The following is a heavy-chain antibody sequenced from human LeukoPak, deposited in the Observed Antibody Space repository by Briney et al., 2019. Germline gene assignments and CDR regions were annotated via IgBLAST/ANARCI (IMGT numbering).Heavy chain of an antibody. CDR1: GFTFGDYA. CDR2: IRSKAYGETA. J-gene: IGHJ4*02. CDR3: TRDRGAYNLYDY. Sequence: GGSLRLSCTASGFTFGDYAMSWIRQAPGKGLEWVGFIRSKAYGETADYAASVKGRFTISRDDSKAIAYLQVNSLKTEDTAVYHCTRDRGAYNLYDYWGQGTLVTVSS. V-gene: IGHV3-49*03. D-gene: IGHD1-1*01.